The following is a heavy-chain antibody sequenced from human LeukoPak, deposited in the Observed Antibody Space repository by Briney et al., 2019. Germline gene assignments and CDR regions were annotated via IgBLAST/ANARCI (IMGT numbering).Heavy chain of an antibody. D-gene: IGHD2-2*01. V-gene: IGHV3-30*02. J-gene: IGHJ6*03. CDR3: AKDWGTSHYYYMDV. CDR1: GFTFSSYG. CDR2: IRYDGSNK. Sequence: GGSLRPSCAASGFTFSSYGMHWVRQAPGKGLEWVAFIRYDGSNKYYADSVKGRFTISRDNSKNTLYLQMNSLRAEDTAVYYCAKDWGTSHYYYMDVWGKGTTVTVSS.